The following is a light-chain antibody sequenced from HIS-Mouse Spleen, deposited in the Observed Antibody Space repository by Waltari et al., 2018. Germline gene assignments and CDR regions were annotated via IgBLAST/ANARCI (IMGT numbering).Light chain of an antibody. CDR2: AAS. CDR1: QGISSY. Sequence: DIQLTQSPSFLSASVGYRVTITCRASQGISSYLAWYQQKPGKAPKLLIYAASTLQSGVPSRFSGSGSGTEFTLTISSLQPEDFATYYCQQLSSYPPTFGQGTKVEIK. J-gene: IGKJ1*01. V-gene: IGKV1-9*01. CDR3: QQLSSYPPT.